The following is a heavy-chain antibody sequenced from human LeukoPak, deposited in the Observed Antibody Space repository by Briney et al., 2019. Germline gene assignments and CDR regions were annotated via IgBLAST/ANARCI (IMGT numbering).Heavy chain of an antibody. Sequence: GGSLRLSCAASGFTFDDYGMSWVRHAPGKGLEWVSAMNWNGGSTGYADSVKGRFTISRDNAKNSLYLQMNSLRAEDTALYYCARGTTLAAAGTPFDYWGQGTQVTVSS. CDR3: ARGTTLAAAGTPFDY. CDR1: GFTFDDYG. J-gene: IGHJ4*02. D-gene: IGHD6-13*01. CDR2: MNWNGGST. V-gene: IGHV3-20*04.